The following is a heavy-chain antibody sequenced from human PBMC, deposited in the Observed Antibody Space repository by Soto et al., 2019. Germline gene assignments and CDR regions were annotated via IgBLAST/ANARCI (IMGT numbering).Heavy chain of an antibody. CDR3: ARRFPAGYGDYDY. J-gene: IGHJ4*02. CDR1: GGSFSGYY. D-gene: IGHD4-17*01. V-gene: IGHV4-34*01. Sequence: SETLSLTCAVYGGSFSGYYWSWIRQPPGKGLEWIGEINHSGSTNYNPSLKSRVTISVDTSKNQFSLKLSSVTAADTAVYYCARRFPAGYGDYDYWGQGTLVTVS. CDR2: INHSGST.